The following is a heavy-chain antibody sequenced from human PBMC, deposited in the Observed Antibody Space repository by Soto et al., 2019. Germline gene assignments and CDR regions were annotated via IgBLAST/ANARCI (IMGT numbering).Heavy chain of an antibody. V-gene: IGHV3-11*06. CDR3: ARDQRVVGSVQDRFNG. Sequence: QVRLVESGGGLVKPGGSLRLSCSASGFTFSDYYMSWVRQAPGKGLEWIASISVSSSRRHYADAVDGRFTISRDNAQNSLYLRMSSLRVEDTAVYFCARDQRVVGSVQDRFNGWGQGTLVIVSS. J-gene: IGHJ4*02. CDR2: ISVSSSRR. CDR1: GFTFSDYY. D-gene: IGHD2-21*01.